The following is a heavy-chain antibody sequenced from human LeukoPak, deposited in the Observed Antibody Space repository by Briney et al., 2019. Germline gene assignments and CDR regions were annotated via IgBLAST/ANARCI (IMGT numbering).Heavy chain of an antibody. CDR2: IYPGESDT. V-gene: IGHV5-51*01. CDR1: GYSFTSYW. Sequence: GESLKVSFKGSGYSFTSYWIGLVRQMPWKGLGWIGIIYPGESDTRYSPSFQGQVTIAADKSISPAYLQWSRLKASDTAMYYCARRGGSGSYYYYYYMDVWGKGTTVTVSS. D-gene: IGHD3-10*01. CDR3: ARRGGSGSYYYYYYMDV. J-gene: IGHJ6*03.